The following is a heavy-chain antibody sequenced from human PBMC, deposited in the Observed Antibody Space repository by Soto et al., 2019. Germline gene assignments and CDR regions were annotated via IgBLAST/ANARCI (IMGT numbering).Heavy chain of an antibody. CDR3: AKVAYSGYDWDY. CDR1: GFTFSSYG. D-gene: IGHD5-12*01. V-gene: IGHV3-30*18. CDR2: ISYDGSNK. J-gene: IGHJ4*02. Sequence: PGGSLRLSCAASGFTFSSYGMHWVRQAPGKGLEWVAVISYDGSNKYYADSVKGRFTISRGNSKNTLYLQMNSLRAEDTAVYYCAKVAYSGYDWDYWGQGTLVTVSS.